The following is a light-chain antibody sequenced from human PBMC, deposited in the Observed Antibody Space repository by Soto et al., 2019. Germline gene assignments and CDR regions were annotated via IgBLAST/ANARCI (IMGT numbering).Light chain of an antibody. CDR1: QSISSY. V-gene: IGKV3-11*01. CDR3: QHRSNWPSIT. J-gene: IGKJ5*01. CDR2: DAS. Sequence: EIVLTQSPGTLSLSPGERATLSCRASQSISSYLAWYQQKPGQAPRLLMYDASSRATGIPARFSGSGSGTDFTLTISSLEPEDFAVYYCQHRSNWPSITFGQGTRLEIK.